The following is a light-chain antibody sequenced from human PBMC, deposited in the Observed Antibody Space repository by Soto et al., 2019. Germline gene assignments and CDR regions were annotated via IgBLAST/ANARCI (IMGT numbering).Light chain of an antibody. CDR3: QQLNTLPFT. Sequence: EIVLTQSPGTLSLSPGERATLSCRASQSVSSNLLAWYQEKPGQAPRLLIYGASSRATGIPDRFSGSGSGTEFTLTISGLLPEDFATYHCQQLNTLPFTFGQGTRLEIK. CDR1: QSVSSNL. V-gene: IGKV3-20*01. J-gene: IGKJ5*01. CDR2: GAS.